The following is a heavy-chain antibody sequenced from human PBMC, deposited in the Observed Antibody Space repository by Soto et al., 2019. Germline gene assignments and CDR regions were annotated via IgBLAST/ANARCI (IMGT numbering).Heavy chain of an antibody. Sequence: QVQLVESGGGLVKPGGSLRLSCAASGFTFSDYYMSWISQAPGKGLEWVSYISSSSSYTNYADSVKGRFTISRDNAKNSLYLQMNSLRAEDTAVYYCARDHHRYSGYDYVDYWGQGTLVTVSS. CDR3: ARDHHRYSGYDYVDY. V-gene: IGHV3-11*05. CDR2: ISSSSSYT. D-gene: IGHD5-12*01. CDR1: GFTFSDYY. J-gene: IGHJ4*02.